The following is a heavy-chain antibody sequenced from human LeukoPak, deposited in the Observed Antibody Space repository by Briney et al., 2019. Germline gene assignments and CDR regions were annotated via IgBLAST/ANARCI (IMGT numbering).Heavy chain of an antibody. Sequence: GGSLRLSCAASGFAFSSYDMHWVRQVSGKGLEWVSAIGHDGDTYYADSVKGRFTISREDAKNYFFLQMNSLRAGDTAVYFCAALGDSIYWGQGTLVTVSS. CDR1: GFAFSSYD. CDR3: AALGDSIY. CDR2: IGHDGDT. D-gene: IGHD1-26*01. J-gene: IGHJ4*02. V-gene: IGHV3-13*01.